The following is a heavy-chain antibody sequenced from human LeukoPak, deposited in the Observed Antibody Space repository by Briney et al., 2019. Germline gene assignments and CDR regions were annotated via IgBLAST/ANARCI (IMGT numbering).Heavy chain of an antibody. J-gene: IGHJ4*02. Sequence: TGGSLRLSCVASGFTFSSYGMNWVRQAAGKGLQWVSSIANTGGNTYYADSVRGRFTISRDSSKNTLYLQMNSLRDEDTAVYYCAKEGIGAAGRRFDCWGQGTPVTVSS. CDR2: IANTGGNT. CDR1: GFTFSSYG. D-gene: IGHD6-13*01. CDR3: AKEGIGAAGRRFDC. V-gene: IGHV3-23*01.